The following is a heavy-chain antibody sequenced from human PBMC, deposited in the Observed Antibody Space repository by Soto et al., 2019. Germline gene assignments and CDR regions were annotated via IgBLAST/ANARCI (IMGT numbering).Heavy chain of an antibody. Sequence: EVQLVESGGALVKPGGSLRLSCAASGFTFNNAWMSWVRQAPGKGLEWVGRIKSKTDGGTTDYAAPVKGRFTISRDDSKNTRYLQMNSLKTEDTAVYYCTPFRLGEFSLLRNFYYGMDLWGQGTTVTVSS. V-gene: IGHV3-15*02. J-gene: IGHJ6*02. CDR1: GFTFNNAW. CDR2: IKSKTDGGTT. CDR3: TPFRLGEFSLLRNFYYGMDL. D-gene: IGHD3-16*02.